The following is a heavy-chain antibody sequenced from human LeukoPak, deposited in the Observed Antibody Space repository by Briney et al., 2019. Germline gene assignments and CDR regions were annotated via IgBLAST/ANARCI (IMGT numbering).Heavy chain of an antibody. J-gene: IGHJ4*02. CDR3: ARSLGDSSGYYPLPFDY. CDR2: ISGYNGNT. V-gene: IGHV1-18*01. CDR1: GYTFSNYG. D-gene: IGHD3-22*01. Sequence: ASVKVSCKASGYTFSNYGITWVRQAPGQGLEWMGWISGYNGNTNFAQKLQGRVSMTTDTSTYTSDMELRSLRSDDTAVYDCARSLGDSSGYYPLPFDYWGQGTLVIVSS.